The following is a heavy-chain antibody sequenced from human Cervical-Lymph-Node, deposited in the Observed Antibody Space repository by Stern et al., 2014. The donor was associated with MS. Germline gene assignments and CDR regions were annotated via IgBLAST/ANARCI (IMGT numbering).Heavy chain of an antibody. V-gene: IGHV1-69*01. CDR3: ASERIAVAGSGFTRFDY. D-gene: IGHD6-19*01. CDR1: GGTFSSYA. J-gene: IGHJ4*02. Sequence: QVQLVQSGAEVKKPGSSGKVSCKASGGTFSSYAISWVRQAPGQGLEWMGGIIPIFGTANYAQKFQGRVTITADESTSTAYMELSSLRSEDTAVYYCASERIAVAGSGFTRFDYWGQGTLVTVSS. CDR2: IIPIFGTA.